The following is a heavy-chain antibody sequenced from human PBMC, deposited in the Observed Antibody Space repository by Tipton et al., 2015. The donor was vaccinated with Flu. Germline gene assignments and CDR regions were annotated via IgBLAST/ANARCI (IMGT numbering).Heavy chain of an antibody. CDR2: ISWNSGSI. CDR1: GFTFDDYA. J-gene: IGHJ3*02. Sequence: LSLTCAASGFTFDDYAMHWVRQAPGKGLEWVSGISWNSGSIGYADSVKGRFTISRDNAKNSLYLQMNSLRAEDTALYYCAKDIGGSGTLDAFDIWGQGTMVTVSS. CDR3: AKDIGGSGTLDAFDI. D-gene: IGHD3-10*01. V-gene: IGHV3-9*01.